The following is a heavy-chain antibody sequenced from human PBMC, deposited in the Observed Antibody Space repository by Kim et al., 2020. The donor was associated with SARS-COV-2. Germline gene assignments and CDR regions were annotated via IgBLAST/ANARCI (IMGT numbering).Heavy chain of an antibody. CDR2: IYIDDTT. CDR3: ARDSHFYGIFAGHWD. J-gene: IGHJ4*02. Sequence: GGSLRLSCAASGFTVSSNYMTWVRQAPGKGLECVSVIYIDDTTNYADSVKGRFTISRDNSKNTLYLQMNNLRAEDTALYYCARDSHFYGIFAGHWDWGQGTLVTDSS. V-gene: IGHV3-66*01. D-gene: IGHD3-9*01. CDR1: GFTVSSNY.